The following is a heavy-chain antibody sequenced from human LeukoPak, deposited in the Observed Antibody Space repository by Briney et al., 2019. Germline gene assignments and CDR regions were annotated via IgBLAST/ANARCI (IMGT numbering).Heavy chain of an antibody. CDR3: ARDYYGSGRLAYYFDY. Sequence: SETLSLTCTVSGGSISSYYWSWIRQPAGKGLEWIGRIYTSGSTNYNPSLKSRVTMSVDTSKNQFFLKLSSVTAADTAAYYCARDYYGSGRLAYYFDYWGQGTLVTVSS. V-gene: IGHV4-4*07. J-gene: IGHJ4*02. D-gene: IGHD3-10*01. CDR1: GGSISSYY. CDR2: IYTSGST.